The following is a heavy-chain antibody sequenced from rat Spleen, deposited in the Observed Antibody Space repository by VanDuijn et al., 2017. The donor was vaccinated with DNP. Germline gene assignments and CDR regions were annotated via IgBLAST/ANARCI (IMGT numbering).Heavy chain of an antibody. CDR1: GFNLHDYW. Sequence: EVKLVESGGGLVQPGRSLKISCTASGFNLHDYWMGWVRQAPGKGLEWIGEINKESSTINYTPSLKDKFTISRDNAQNTLYLQMNSLRSEDTATYYCSITESDYWGQGVMVTVSS. V-gene: IGHV4-2*01. CDR2: INKESSTI. J-gene: IGHJ2*01. D-gene: IGHD1-11*01. CDR3: SITESDY.